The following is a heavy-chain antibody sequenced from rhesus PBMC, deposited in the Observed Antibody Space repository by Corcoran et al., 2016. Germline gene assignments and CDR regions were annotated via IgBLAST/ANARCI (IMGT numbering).Heavy chain of an antibody. CDR2: IDPSDSDT. J-gene: IGHJ6*01. CDR1: GYRFTSYL. Sequence: EVQLVQSGAEVKRPGESLKVSCKTSGYRFTSYLISWVRQLPGKGLEWMGAIDPSDSDTRYSPSFQGQVTISADKSISTTYLQWSSLKASDSATYYCAKWTALYGLDSWGQGVVVTVSS. V-gene: IGHV5-2*01. D-gene: IGHD3-3*01. CDR3: AKWTALYGLDS.